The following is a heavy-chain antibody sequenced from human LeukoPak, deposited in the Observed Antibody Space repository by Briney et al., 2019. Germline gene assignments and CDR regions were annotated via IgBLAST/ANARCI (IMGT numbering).Heavy chain of an antibody. J-gene: IGHJ4*02. CDR2: INHSGST. Sequence: SETLSLTCAVYGGSFSGYYWSWIRQPAGKGLEWIGEINHSGSTNYNPSLKSRVTISVDTSKNQFSLKLSSVTAADTAVYYCARGYGGDILTGFDYWGQGTLVTVSS. CDR3: ARGYGGDILTGFDY. V-gene: IGHV4-34*01. CDR1: GGSFSGYY. D-gene: IGHD3-9*01.